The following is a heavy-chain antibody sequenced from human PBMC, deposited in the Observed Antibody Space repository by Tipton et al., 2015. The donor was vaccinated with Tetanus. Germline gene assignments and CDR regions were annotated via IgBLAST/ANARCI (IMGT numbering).Heavy chain of an antibody. CDR1: GGSISSSSYY. CDR3: ARDQTVAYYDSSGYSSTYYYYGMDV. J-gene: IGHJ6*02. V-gene: IGHV4-39*07. D-gene: IGHD3-22*01. CDR2: IYYSGST. Sequence: TLSLTCTVSGGSISSSSYYWGWIRQPPGKGLEWIGSIYYSGSTNYNPSLKSRVTMSVDTSKNQFSLKLSSVTAADTAVYYCARDQTVAYYDSSGYSSTYYYYGMDVWGQGTTVTVSS.